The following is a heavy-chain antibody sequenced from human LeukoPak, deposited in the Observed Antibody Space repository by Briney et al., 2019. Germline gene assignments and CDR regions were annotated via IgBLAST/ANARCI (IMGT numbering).Heavy chain of an antibody. Sequence: NPSETLSLTCTVSGDSISNGNYYWTWIRQPAGKGLEWVGSLYSTGSPNYNPSLKSRVTISIDASKNQFSLKLSSVTVADTAVYYCARDRGITTARGVPSWFDPWGQGTLVTVSS. D-gene: IGHD3-10*01. J-gene: IGHJ5*02. CDR1: GDSISNGNYY. V-gene: IGHV4-61*02. CDR2: LYSTGSP. CDR3: ARDRGITTARGVPSWFDP.